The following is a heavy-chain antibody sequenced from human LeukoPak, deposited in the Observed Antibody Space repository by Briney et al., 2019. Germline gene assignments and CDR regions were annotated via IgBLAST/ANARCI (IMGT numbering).Heavy chain of an antibody. CDR2: ISGSGGST. J-gene: IGHJ4*02. V-gene: IGHV3-23*01. CDR1: GFTFSSYA. CDR3: AKVDRNTYYYDSSLYYFDY. Sequence: GRSLRLSCAASGFTFSSYAMSWVRQAPGKGLEWVSAISGSGGSTYYADSVKGRFTISRGNSKNTLYLQMNSLRAEDTAVYYCAKVDRNTYYYDSSLYYFDYWGQGTLVTVSS. D-gene: IGHD3-22*01.